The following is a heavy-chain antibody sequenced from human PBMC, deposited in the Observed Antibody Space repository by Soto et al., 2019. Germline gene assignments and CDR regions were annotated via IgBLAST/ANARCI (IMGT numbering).Heavy chain of an antibody. Sequence: EVQLLESGGGLVQPGGSLRLSCAASGFTFSSYAMSWVRQAPGKGLEWVSTFSGSGGSTYYADSVKGRFTISRDNSKNMLYLQMNSLRAEDTAVYYCAKDSGSSWYGDAFHIWGQGTMVTVSS. J-gene: IGHJ3*02. D-gene: IGHD6-13*01. V-gene: IGHV3-23*01. CDR3: AKDSGSSWYGDAFHI. CDR1: GFTFSSYA. CDR2: FSGSGGST.